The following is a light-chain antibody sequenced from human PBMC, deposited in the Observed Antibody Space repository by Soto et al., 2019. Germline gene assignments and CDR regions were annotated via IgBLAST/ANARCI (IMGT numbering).Light chain of an antibody. CDR2: GAS. CDR1: QSVSSSH. Sequence: EIVLTQSPGTLSLSPGERATLSCRASQSVSSSHLAWYQQKPGLAPRLLIYGASSRATGIPDRFGGSGSGTDFTLTISSLQPEDFAVYYCQQYNNWPFTFGPGTKVDIK. V-gene: IGKV3-20*01. CDR3: QQYNNWPFT. J-gene: IGKJ3*01.